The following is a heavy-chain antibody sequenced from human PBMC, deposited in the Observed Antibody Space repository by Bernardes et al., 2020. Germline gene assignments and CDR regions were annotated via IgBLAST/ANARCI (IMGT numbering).Heavy chain of an antibody. CDR3: ARQLYFEGSSSSPRRWFDP. V-gene: IGHV5-51*01. CDR1: GYSFTSYW. CDR2: IYPGESDT. D-gene: IGHD6-6*01. Sequence: GGPLQIPCKGSGYSFTSYWIGWVRQMPGQGLEWMGIIYPGESDTRYSPSFQGQVTISADKSISTAYLQWSSLKASDTAMYYCARQLYFEGSSSSPRRWFDPGGQGTLVTVSS. J-gene: IGHJ5*02.